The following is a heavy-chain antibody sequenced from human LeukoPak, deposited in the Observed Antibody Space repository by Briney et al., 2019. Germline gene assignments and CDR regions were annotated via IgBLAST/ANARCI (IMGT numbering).Heavy chain of an antibody. D-gene: IGHD6-6*01. CDR2: INPNHGDT. CDR3: ARDGRTKYSSSNY. V-gene: IGHV1-2*02. J-gene: IGHJ4*02. Sequence: ASVKVSCKASGYTFTGYYMHWVPQAPGQGLEWMGWINPNHGDTNYAQKFQDRVSMTRDTSISTAYMHLSRLRSDDTAVYYCARDGRTKYSSSNYWGQGTLVTVSS. CDR1: GYTFTGYY.